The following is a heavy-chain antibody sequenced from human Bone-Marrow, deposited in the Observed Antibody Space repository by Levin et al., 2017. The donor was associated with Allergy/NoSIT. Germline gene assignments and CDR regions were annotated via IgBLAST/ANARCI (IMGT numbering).Heavy chain of an antibody. J-gene: IGHJ4*02. CDR3: ARDPVTGDPTKFDY. V-gene: IGHV3-33*01. Sequence: SGGSLRLSCAASGFTFSLYGMHWVRQAPGTGLEWVAFISYDGSQQNYADSVKGRFIISRDNPKNTVRLQMNTLRVEDTGVYYCARDPVTGDPTKFDYWGQGALVTVSS. D-gene: IGHD1-20*01. CDR1: GFTFSLYG. CDR2: ISYDGSQQ.